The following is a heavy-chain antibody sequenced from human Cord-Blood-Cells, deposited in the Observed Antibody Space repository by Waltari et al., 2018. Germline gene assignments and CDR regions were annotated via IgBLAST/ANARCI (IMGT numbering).Heavy chain of an antibody. CDR1: GGTFSSYA. Sequence: QVQLVQSGAEVKKPGSSVKVSCKASGGTFSSYAISWVRQAPGQGLEWMGGIIPILGIANYAQKFQGRVTITADESTSTAYMELSSLRSEDTAMYYCASGGGDYGGNSGYFDYWGQGTLVTVSS. J-gene: IGHJ4*02. D-gene: IGHD4-17*01. V-gene: IGHV1-69*04. CDR2: IIPILGIA. CDR3: ASGGGDYGGNSGYFDY.